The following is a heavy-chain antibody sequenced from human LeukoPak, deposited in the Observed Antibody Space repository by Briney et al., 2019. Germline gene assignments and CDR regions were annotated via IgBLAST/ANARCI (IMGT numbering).Heavy chain of an antibody. J-gene: IGHJ4*02. CDR2: IYYSGST. D-gene: IGHD6-13*01. CDR1: GGSISSYY. Sequence: KPSETLSPTCTVSGGSISSYYWSWIRQPPGKGLEWTGYIYYSGSTNYNPSLKSRVTISVDTSKNQFSLKLSSVTAADTAVYYCARATSGIAAAGQLYFDYWGQGTLVTVSS. V-gene: IGHV4-59*01. CDR3: ARATSGIAAAGQLYFDY.